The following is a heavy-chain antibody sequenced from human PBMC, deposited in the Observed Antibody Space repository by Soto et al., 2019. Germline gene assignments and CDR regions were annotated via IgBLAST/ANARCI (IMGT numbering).Heavy chain of an antibody. CDR1: GGSISSGGYF. D-gene: IGHD7-27*01. J-gene: IGHJ4*02. CDR3: TRGPSGDKVDY. Sequence: SETLSLTCTVSGGSISSGGYFWSWIRQPPGKGLEWIGHIYNSGTTYNNPSLKSRVTMSVDTSMNQFSLKLSSVTAADTAVYSCTRGPSGDKVDYWGQGA. V-gene: IGHV4-30-4*01. CDR2: IYNSGTT.